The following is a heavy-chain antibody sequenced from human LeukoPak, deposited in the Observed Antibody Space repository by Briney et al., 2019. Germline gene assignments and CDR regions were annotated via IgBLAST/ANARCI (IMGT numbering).Heavy chain of an antibody. Sequence: GGSLRLSCAATGFPFSNAWMNWVRQAPGKGLEWVGRIKSKTDGGTTDYAAPVRGRFTISRDDSKNTLYLQMNSLKTEDTAVYYCTTDITLIVVVSTDYWGQGTLVTVSS. CDR3: TTDITLIVVVSTDY. V-gene: IGHV3-15*07. D-gene: IGHD3-22*01. J-gene: IGHJ4*02. CDR2: IKSKTDGGTT. CDR1: GFPFSNAW.